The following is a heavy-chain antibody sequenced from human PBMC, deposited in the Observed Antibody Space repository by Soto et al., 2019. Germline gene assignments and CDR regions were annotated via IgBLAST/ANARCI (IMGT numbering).Heavy chain of an antibody. D-gene: IGHD1-26*01. CDR2: IYYSGTT. V-gene: IGHV4-28*01. Sequence: QVQLQESGPGLVKPSDTLSLTCAVSGYSISSRNWWGWIRQPPGKGLEWIGYIYYSGTTYYNPSLKSRVTMSVETSKTQFSLKLTSVTAVDTAVYYCARREIQGPIDYWGQGTLVTVSS. J-gene: IGHJ4*02. CDR1: GYSISSRNW. CDR3: ARREIQGPIDY.